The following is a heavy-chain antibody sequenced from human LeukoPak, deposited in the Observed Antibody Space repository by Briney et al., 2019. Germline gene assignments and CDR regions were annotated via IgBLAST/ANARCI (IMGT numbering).Heavy chain of an antibody. CDR3: ARALSY. CDR1: GGSISSGSYY. D-gene: IGHD3-16*02. Sequence: SETLSLTCTVSGGSISSGSYYWSWIRQPAGKGLEWIGRIYTSGSTNYNPSLKSRVTISVDTTKNQFSLKLSSVTAADTAVYYCARALSYWGQGTLVTVSS. J-gene: IGHJ4*02. CDR2: IYTSGST. V-gene: IGHV4-61*02.